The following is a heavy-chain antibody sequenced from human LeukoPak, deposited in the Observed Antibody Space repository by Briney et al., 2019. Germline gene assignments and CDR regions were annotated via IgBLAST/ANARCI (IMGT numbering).Heavy chain of an antibody. V-gene: IGHV1-69*13. J-gene: IGHJ6*03. CDR3: AREIISSSWYRYYYYYYMDV. CDR2: IIPIFGTA. CDR1: GYTFTSYG. Sequence: SVKVSCKASGYTFTSYGISWVRQAPGQGLEWMGGIIPIFGTANYAQKFQGRVTITADESTSTAYMELSSLRSEDTAVYYCAREIISSSWYRYYYYYYMDVWGKGTTVTVSS. D-gene: IGHD6-13*01.